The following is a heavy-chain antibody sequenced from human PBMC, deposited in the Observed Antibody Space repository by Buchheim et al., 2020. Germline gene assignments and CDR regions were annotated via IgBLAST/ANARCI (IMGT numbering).Heavy chain of an antibody. CDR1: GGSISSGDYY. CDR2: IYYTGST. V-gene: IGHV4-30-4*01. D-gene: IGHD3-10*01. Sequence: QVQLQESGPGLVKPSQTLSLTCTVSGGSISSGDYYWSWIRQPPGKGLEWIGYIYYTGSTYYNPSLKSRLAISMDTSKNQFSLKLSSVTAADTAVYYCARDFRDYYDSGSYYTGNYFDYWGQGTL. J-gene: IGHJ4*02. CDR3: ARDFRDYYDSGSYYTGNYFDY.